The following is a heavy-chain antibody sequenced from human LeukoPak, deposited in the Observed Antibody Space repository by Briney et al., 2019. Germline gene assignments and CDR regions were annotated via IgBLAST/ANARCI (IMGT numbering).Heavy chain of an antibody. CDR2: IYTSGST. CDR3: ARLDLDEVAVDY. V-gene: IGHV4-4*09. CDR1: GGSISSYY. J-gene: IGHJ4*02. Sequence: PSETLSLTCTVSGGSISSYYWSWIRQPPGKGLEWIRYIYTSGSTNYNPSLKSRVTISVDTSKNQFSLKLSSVTAADTAVYYCARLDLDEVAVDYWGQGTLVTVSS.